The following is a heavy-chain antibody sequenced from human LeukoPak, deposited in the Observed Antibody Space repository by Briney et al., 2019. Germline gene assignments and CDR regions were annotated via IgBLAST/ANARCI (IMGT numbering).Heavy chain of an antibody. CDR2: IIPILGIA. D-gene: IGHD1-26*01. V-gene: IGHV1-69*04. CDR3: ARIVGATTNYFDY. Sequence: ASVKVSCKASGGTFSSYAISWVRQAPGQGLEWMGRIIPILGIANYAQKFQGRVTITADKSTSTAYMELSSLRSEDTAVYYCARIVGATTNYFDYWGQGTLVTVSS. J-gene: IGHJ4*02. CDR1: GGTFSSYA.